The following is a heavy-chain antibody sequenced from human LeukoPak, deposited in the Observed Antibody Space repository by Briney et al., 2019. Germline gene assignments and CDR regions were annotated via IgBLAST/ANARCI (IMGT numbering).Heavy chain of an antibody. V-gene: IGHV3-48*03. Sequence: GGSLRLSCAASGLSFSSSGMNWVRQAPGEGLEWVSYISSTGSTIYYADSVKGRFTISRDNARNSLFLSMSSLRAEDTAVYYCARSILVGATGAFDIWGQGTMVTVSS. J-gene: IGHJ3*02. D-gene: IGHD1-26*01. CDR1: GLSFSSSG. CDR2: ISSTGSTI. CDR3: ARSILVGATGAFDI.